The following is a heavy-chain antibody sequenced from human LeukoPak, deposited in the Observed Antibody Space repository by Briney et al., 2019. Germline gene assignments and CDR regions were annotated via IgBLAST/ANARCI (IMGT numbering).Heavy chain of an antibody. CDR1: GGTFSSYA. CDR3: ARASYYGSGSYYYNWFDP. D-gene: IGHD3-10*01. CDR2: IIPILGIA. J-gene: IGHJ5*02. V-gene: IGHV1-69*04. Sequence: SVKVSCKASGGTFSSYAISWVRQAPGQGLEWMGRIIPILGIANYAQKFQGRVTITADKSTSTAYMEPSSLRSEDTAVYYCARASYYGSGSYYYNWFDPWGQGTLVTVSS.